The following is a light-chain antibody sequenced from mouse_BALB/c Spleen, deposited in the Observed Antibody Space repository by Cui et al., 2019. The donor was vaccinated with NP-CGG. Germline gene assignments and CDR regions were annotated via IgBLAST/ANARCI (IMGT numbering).Light chain of an antibody. CDR2: GTN. V-gene: IGLV1*01. J-gene: IGLJ1*01. CDR1: TGAVTTSNY. Sequence: QAVVTQESALTTSPGETVTLTCRSSTGAVTTSNYANWVQEKPDHLFTGLIGGTNNRAPGVPARFSGSLIVDKAALTITGAQTDDEAIYFCALWYSNHWVFGGGTKLTFL. CDR3: ALWYSNHWV.